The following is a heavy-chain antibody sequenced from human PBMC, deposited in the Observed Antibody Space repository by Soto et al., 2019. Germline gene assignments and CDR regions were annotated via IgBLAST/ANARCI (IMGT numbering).Heavy chain of an antibody. CDR1: GASISGYY. J-gene: IGHJ4*02. Sequence: PSETLSLTCTVSGASISGYYWAWIRQPPGKGLEWIGEIDHSGSTDYSPSLKSRVTMSIDTSKSQVSLQLTSLTAADTATYLCARSSWFQSLRAALGYWGQGSLVTVSS. V-gene: IGHV4-34*01. CDR2: IDHSGST. D-gene: IGHD3-10*01. CDR3: ARSSWFQSLRAALGY.